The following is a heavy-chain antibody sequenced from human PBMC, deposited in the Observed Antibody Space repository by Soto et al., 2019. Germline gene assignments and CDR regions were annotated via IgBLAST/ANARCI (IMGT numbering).Heavy chain of an antibody. CDR1: GGTFSSYA. D-gene: IGHD6-13*01. CDR3: AREGGGIAAAGYGMDV. V-gene: IGHV1-69*13. Sequence: GASVKVSCKASGGTFSSYAISWVRQAPGQGLEWMGGIIPIFGTANYAQKLQGRVTITADESTSTAYMELSSLRSEDTAVYYCAREGGGIAAAGYGMDVWGQGTTVTVSS. CDR2: IIPIFGTA. J-gene: IGHJ6*02.